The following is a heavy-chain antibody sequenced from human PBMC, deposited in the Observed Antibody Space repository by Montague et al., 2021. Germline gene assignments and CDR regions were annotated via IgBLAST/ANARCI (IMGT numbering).Heavy chain of an antibody. J-gene: IGHJ4*02. V-gene: IGHV4-59*01. CDR2: IYHTGSS. D-gene: IGHD3-16*01. CDR3: ARIGGTVDDLLDY. Sequence: SETLSLTCSVSGDSISGNHWSWVRQPPGTGLQWIGLIYHTGSSAXNLSLSGRVTMTLYTSSNHFSLTIFSVTAADTAVYFCARIGGTVDDLLDYWGQGLLVTVS. CDR1: GDSISGNH.